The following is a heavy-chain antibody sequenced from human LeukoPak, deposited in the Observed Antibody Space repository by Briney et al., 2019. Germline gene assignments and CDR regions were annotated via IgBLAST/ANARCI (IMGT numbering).Heavy chain of an antibody. CDR2: ISSSSSYT. CDR3: ARDRASLSHYFDY. CDR1: GFTFSDYY. Sequence: GGSLRLSCAASGFTFSDYYMSWIRQAPGKGLEWVSYISSSSSYTNYADSVKGRFTISRDNAKSSLYLQMNSLRAEDTAVYYCARDRASLSHYFDYWGQGTLVTVSS. V-gene: IGHV3-11*06. J-gene: IGHJ4*02. D-gene: IGHD3-16*02.